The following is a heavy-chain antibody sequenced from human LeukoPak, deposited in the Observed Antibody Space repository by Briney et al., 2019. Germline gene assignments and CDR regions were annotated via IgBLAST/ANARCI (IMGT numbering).Heavy chain of an antibody. J-gene: IGHJ5*02. CDR1: GFTFSDCY. CDR3: ARSGTGSGSTPLGP. V-gene: IGHV3-11*01. CDR2: ISSSGSTI. D-gene: IGHD3-10*01. Sequence: GGSLRLSCAASGFTFSDCYMGWIRQAPGKGLEWVSYISSSGSTIYYADSVKGRFTISRDNAKNSLYLQMNSLRAEDTAVYYCARSGTGSGSTPLGPWGQGTLVTVSS.